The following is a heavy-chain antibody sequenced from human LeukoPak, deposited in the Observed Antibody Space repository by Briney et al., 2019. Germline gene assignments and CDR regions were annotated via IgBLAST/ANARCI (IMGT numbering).Heavy chain of an antibody. Sequence: PGGSLRLSCAASGFTFSNYAMSWVRQAPGKGLEWVSAISVSGGSTYYADSVKGRFTISRDNSKNTLYLQMNGLRAEDTALYYCAPYCSSANCGGGLFDYWGQGTLVTVSS. D-gene: IGHD2-2*01. CDR3: APYCSSANCGGGLFDY. CDR2: ISVSGGST. CDR1: GFTFSNYA. V-gene: IGHV3-23*01. J-gene: IGHJ4*02.